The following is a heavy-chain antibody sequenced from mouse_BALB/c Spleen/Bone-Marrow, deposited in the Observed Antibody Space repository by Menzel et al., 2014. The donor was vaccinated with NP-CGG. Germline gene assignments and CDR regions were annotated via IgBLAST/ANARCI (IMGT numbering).Heavy chain of an antibody. CDR3: ARYYYGSSFDY. D-gene: IGHD1-1*01. V-gene: IGHV2-2*02. Sequence: VKLVESGPGLVQPSQSLSITCTVSGFSLTSCGVHWVRPSPGKGLEWLGVIWSGGSTDYNAAFISRLSISKDNSKSQVFFKMNSLQANDTAIYYCARYYYGSSFDYWGQGTTLTVSS. CDR2: IWSGGST. J-gene: IGHJ2*01. CDR1: GFSLTSCG.